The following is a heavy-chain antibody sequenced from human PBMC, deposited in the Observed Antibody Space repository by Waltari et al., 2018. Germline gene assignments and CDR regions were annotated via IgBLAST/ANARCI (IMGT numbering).Heavy chain of an antibody. CDR2: TSTDNGDT. D-gene: IGHD3-10*01. V-gene: IGHV1-18*01. Sequence: QVQLVQSGAEMKEPGASVKVSCKAPGYSFTTYSFSWVRQAPGQGLEWMGWTSTDNGDTVCGRTVQARGTLTTDASSSTAFMELRGLSPDDTAVYYAARDTGCGEDYGGQGALVTVSS. CDR1: GYSFTTYS. CDR3: ARDTGCGEDY. J-gene: IGHJ4*02.